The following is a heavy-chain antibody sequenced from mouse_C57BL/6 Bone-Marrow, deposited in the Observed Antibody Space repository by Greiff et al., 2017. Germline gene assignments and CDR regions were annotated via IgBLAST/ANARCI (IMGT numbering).Heavy chain of an antibody. D-gene: IGHD2-3*01. V-gene: IGHV14-4*01. J-gene: IGHJ2*01. CDR1: GFNIKDYY. CDR2: IDPEIGDT. CDR3: ASFDDNYFDF. Sequence: VQLQQSGAELVRPGASVKLSCPASGFNIKDYYMHWVKQRPEQGLEWIGWIDPEIGDTEYASKFLGKATITSHTSSHNSYLQLSSLTSEDTAVYYCASFDDNYFDFWGQGTPLTVAS.